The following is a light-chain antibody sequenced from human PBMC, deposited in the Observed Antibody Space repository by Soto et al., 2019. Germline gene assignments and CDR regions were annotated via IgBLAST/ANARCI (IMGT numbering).Light chain of an antibody. CDR3: QQSRDWPLT. CDR1: QTIGNY. J-gene: IGKJ4*01. V-gene: IGKV3-11*01. CDR2: DAS. Sequence: IVLTQSPATLSLSPGERATLSCRASQTIGNYLAWYQQKPGQAPRLLIFDASNRATDIPDRFSGSGSGTDFSLIISSLEPEDFAVYYCQQSRDWPLTFGGGTTVDIQ.